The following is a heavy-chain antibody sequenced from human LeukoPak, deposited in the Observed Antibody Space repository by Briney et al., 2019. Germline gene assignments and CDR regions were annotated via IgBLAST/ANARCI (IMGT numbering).Heavy chain of an antibody. J-gene: IGHJ4*02. CDR1: GGSLSSYY. CDR2: IYTSGST. CDR3: ARVTDYGEDYFDY. Sequence: PSETLSLTCTVSGGSLSSYYWNWIRQPAGKGLEWIGRIYTSGSTNYNPSLKSRVTISVDTSKNQFSLKLSSVTAADTAVYYCARVTDYGEDYFDYWGQGTLVTVSS. D-gene: IGHD4-17*01. V-gene: IGHV4-4*07.